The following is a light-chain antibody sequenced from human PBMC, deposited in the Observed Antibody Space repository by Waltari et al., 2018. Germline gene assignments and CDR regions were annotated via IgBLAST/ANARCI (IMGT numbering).Light chain of an antibody. CDR2: KAS. J-gene: IGKJ2*01. CDR1: QSISSW. Sequence: DIQMTQSPSTLPASVGDRVTITCRASQSISSWLAWYQQKPGKAPKLLIYKASSLESGVPSRFSGSGSGTEFTLTISSLQPDDFATYYCQKYNSYTFGQGTKLEIK. CDR3: QKYNSYT. V-gene: IGKV1-5*03.